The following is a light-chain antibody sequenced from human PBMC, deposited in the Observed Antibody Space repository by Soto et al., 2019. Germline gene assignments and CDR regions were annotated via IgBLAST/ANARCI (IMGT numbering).Light chain of an antibody. V-gene: IGKV1-5*03. CDR3: QQYYHYPPA. CDR1: HWIDDW. CDR2: RAS. J-gene: IGKJ3*01. Sequence: DIQMTQSPSTLSASVGDRVTITCRASHWIDDWLAWYQQKPGKAPNLLINRASSLEAGVPSRFSGSKSETEFTLTISSLQPEDFATYYCQQYYHYPPAFGHGTQLDIK.